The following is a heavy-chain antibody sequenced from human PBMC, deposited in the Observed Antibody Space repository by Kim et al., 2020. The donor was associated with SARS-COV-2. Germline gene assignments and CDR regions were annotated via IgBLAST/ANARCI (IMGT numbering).Heavy chain of an antibody. CDR3: ARNGRWVTAILGAFDI. CDR1: GFTFSSYS. Sequence: GGSLRLSCAASGFTFSSYSMNWVRQAPGKGLEWVSSISSSSSYIYYADSVKGRFTISRDNAKNSLYLQMNSLRAEDTAVYYCARNGRWVTAILGAFDIWGQGTMVTVSS. V-gene: IGHV3-21*04. D-gene: IGHD2-21*02. CDR2: ISSSSSYI. J-gene: IGHJ3*02.